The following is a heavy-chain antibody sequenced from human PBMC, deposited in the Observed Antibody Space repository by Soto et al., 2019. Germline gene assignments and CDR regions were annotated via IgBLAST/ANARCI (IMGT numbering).Heavy chain of an antibody. CDR3: ARVPAP. V-gene: IGHV4-30-2*01. J-gene: IGHJ5*02. Sequence: QLQLQESGSGLVKPSQTLSLTCAVSGGSISSGGYSWSWIRQPPGKGLGWIGYIYHSGSTYYNPSLRGPVTTPVDRSKNQFALKLRSVTAADTAVYYCARVPAPWGQGTLVTVSS. CDR2: IYHSGST. CDR1: GGSISSGGYS.